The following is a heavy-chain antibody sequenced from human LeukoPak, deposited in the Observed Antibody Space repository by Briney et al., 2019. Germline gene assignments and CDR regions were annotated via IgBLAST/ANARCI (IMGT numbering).Heavy chain of an antibody. V-gene: IGHV3-53*04. CDR1: GFTVDNNY. Sequence: PGGSLRLSCAASGFTVDNNYMNWVRQAPGKGLEWAAVISSSGVTHYADPVEGRFTISRHSSTNTVYLQMNSLGADDTAVYYCSRVTLGYGFDYWGQGTLVTVSS. CDR2: ISSSGVT. J-gene: IGHJ4*02. CDR3: SRVTLGYGFDY. D-gene: IGHD3-16*01.